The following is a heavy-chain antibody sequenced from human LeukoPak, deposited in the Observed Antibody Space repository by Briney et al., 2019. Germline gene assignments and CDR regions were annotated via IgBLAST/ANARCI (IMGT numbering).Heavy chain of an antibody. D-gene: IGHD3-10*01. CDR2: IYWDDDK. CDR1: GFSLSTSGVG. Sequence: SGPTLVDPPQPRTLTCTFSGFSLSTSGVGVGWSRQPPGKALEWLALIYWDDDKRYSPSLKSRLTITKDTSKNQLVLTMTNMDPVDTATYYCARVVRGVITFDYGGQGTLGTVSP. CDR3: ARVVRGVITFDY. J-gene: IGHJ4*02. V-gene: IGHV2-5*02.